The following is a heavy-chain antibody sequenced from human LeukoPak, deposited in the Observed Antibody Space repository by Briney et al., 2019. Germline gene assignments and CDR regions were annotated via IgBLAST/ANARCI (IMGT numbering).Heavy chain of an antibody. CDR2: ISPSSSYM. CDR1: GFTFRSYT. V-gene: IGHV3-21*01. Sequence: GGSLRLSCAASGFTFRSYTMTWVRQASGKGLEWVSSISPSSSYMNYADSVKGRFTISRDNARNSLYLQMNSLTAEDTAVYYCARDSGGQYGMDVWGQGTTVTVSS. CDR3: ARDSGGQYGMDV. J-gene: IGHJ6*02. D-gene: IGHD2-15*01.